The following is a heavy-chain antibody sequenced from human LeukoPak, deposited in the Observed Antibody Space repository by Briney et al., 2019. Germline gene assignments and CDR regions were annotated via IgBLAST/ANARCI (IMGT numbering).Heavy chain of an antibody. J-gene: IGHJ4*02. CDR2: IHYSGTS. CDR3: ARDRSAREGFDL. CDR1: GGSIGSDY. D-gene: IGHD6-19*01. Sequence: SETLSLTCTVSGGSIGSDYWSWIRQPPGKGLEWIGYIHYSGTSNYNPSLKSRVSISVDTSKNQFSLILSSVTAADTAVYFCARDRSAREGFDLWGQGTLVIVSS. V-gene: IGHV4-59*01.